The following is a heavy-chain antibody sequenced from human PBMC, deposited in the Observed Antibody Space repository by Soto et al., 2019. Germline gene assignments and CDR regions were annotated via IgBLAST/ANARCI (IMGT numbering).Heavy chain of an antibody. CDR2: INHSGST. D-gene: IGHD3-10*01. Sequence: QVQLQQWGAGLLKPSETLSLTCAVYGGSFSGYYWSWIRQPPGKGLEWIGEINHSGSTNYNPSLKSRVTISVDTSKNQFSLRLSAVTAADTAVYYCASSRGKVLWFGGGYYGMDVWGQGTTVTVSS. J-gene: IGHJ6*02. CDR1: GGSFSGYY. V-gene: IGHV4-34*01. CDR3: ASSRGKVLWFGGGYYGMDV.